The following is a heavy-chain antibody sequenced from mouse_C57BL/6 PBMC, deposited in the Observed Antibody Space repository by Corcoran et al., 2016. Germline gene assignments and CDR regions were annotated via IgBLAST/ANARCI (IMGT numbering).Heavy chain of an antibody. J-gene: IGHJ2*01. Sequence: QVQLKQSGAELVRPGASVKLSCKASGYTFTDYYINWVKQRPGQGLEWIARIYPGSGNTYYNEKFKGKATLTAEKSSSTAYMQLSSLTSEDSAVYFCARSEVLLRSRVDYWGQGTTLTVSS. D-gene: IGHD1-1*01. CDR1: GYTFTDYY. CDR3: ARSEVLLRSRVDY. V-gene: IGHV1-76*01. CDR2: IYPGSGNT.